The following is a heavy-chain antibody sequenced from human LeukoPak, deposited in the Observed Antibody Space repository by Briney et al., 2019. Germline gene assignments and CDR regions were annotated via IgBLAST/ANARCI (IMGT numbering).Heavy chain of an antibody. V-gene: IGHV1-2*02. J-gene: IGHJ4*02. Sequence: GASVKVSCKASGYIFTDYFFHWMRQAPGQRPEWMGWINPVSGGTNIAQKFQARVTLTRDTSISTVYMELSGLTSDDTAVYYCSRGGSVTRIKLWWVWGQGTLVTVSS. CDR3: SRGGSVTRIKLWWV. CDR2: INPVSGGT. CDR1: GYIFTDYF. D-gene: IGHD2-21*01.